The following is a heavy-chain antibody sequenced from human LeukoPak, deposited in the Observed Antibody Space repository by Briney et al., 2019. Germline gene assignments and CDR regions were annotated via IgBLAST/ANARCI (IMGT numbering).Heavy chain of an antibody. D-gene: IGHD3-16*01. CDR3: AKDGSWGDYYFYFYMDV. CDR1: GSGFTFGSFA. J-gene: IGHJ6*03. Sequence: GGSLRLSCEASGSGFTFGSFAMSWVRQAPGKGLEWLSGISGSGYYTYYADSVKGRFTISRDNSKNTLYIQMNSLRAEDTAVYYCAKDGSWGDYYFYFYMDVWGKGTTVTVSS. V-gene: IGHV3-23*01. CDR2: ISGSGYYT.